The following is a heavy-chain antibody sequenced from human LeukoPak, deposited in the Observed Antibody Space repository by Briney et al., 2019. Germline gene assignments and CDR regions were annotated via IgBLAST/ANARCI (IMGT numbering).Heavy chain of an antibody. Sequence: GGSLRLSCTASGFTFSSYWMHWVRQAPGKGLEWVSSISSSSSYIYYADSVKGRFTISRDNAKNSLYLQMNSLRAEDTAVYYCARSQRGPAAAFDYWGQGTLVTVSS. D-gene: IGHD2-2*01. CDR1: GFTFSSYW. V-gene: IGHV3-21*01. J-gene: IGHJ4*02. CDR2: ISSSSSYI. CDR3: ARSQRGPAAAFDY.